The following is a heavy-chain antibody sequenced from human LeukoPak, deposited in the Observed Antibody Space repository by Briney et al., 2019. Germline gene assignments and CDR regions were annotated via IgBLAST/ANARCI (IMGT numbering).Heavy chain of an antibody. CDR2: INHSGST. J-gene: IGHJ6*03. V-gene: IGHV4-34*01. CDR3: ARHIPPGYSSSSFDYYMDV. D-gene: IGHD5-12*01. Sequence: SETLSLTCAVYGGSFSGYYWNWIRQPPGKGLEWIGEINHSGSTNYNPSLRSRVIISVDTSKNQFSLKLSSVTAADTAVYYCARHIPPGYSSSSFDYYMDVWGKGTTVTVSS. CDR1: GGSFSGYY.